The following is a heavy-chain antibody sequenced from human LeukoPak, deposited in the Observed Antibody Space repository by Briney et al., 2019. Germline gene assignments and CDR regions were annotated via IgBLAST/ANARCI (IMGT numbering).Heavy chain of an antibody. CDR1: GGSISSSSYY. V-gene: IGHV4-39*01. D-gene: IGHD2-2*01. Sequence: SETLSLTCTVSGGSISSSSYYWGWIRQPPGKGLEWIGSIYYSGSTYYNPSLKSRVTISVATSKNQFSLKLSSVTAADTAVYYCARYCSSTSCYLRGFDPWGQGTLVTVSS. CDR3: ARYCSSTSCYLRGFDP. CDR2: IYYSGST. J-gene: IGHJ5*02.